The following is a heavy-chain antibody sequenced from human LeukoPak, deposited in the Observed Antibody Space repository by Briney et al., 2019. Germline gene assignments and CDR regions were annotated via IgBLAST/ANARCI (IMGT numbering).Heavy chain of an antibody. CDR2: ISSSSSTI. CDR1: GFTFSSYS. V-gene: IGHV3-48*04. D-gene: IGHD1-26*01. J-gene: IGHJ4*02. CDR3: ARVRGATTSDY. Sequence: GSLXLSCAASGFTFSSYSMNWVRQAPGKGLEWVSYISSSSSTIYYADSVKGRFTISRDNAKNSLYLQMNSLRAEDTAVYYCARVRGATTSDYWGQGTLVTVSS.